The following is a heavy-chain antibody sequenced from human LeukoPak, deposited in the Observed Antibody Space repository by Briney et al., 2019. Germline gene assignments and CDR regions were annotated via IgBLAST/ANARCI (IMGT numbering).Heavy chain of an antibody. CDR1: GYTFTSYY. CDR2: INPSGGST. Sequence: ASVKVSCKASGYTFTSYYMHWVRQAPGQGLEWMGIINPSGGSTSYAQKFQGRVTITADESTSTAYMELSSLRSEDTAVYYCARVRGDFWSGYFGFDPWGQGTLVTVSS. V-gene: IGHV1-46*01. D-gene: IGHD3-3*01. J-gene: IGHJ5*02. CDR3: ARVRGDFWSGYFGFDP.